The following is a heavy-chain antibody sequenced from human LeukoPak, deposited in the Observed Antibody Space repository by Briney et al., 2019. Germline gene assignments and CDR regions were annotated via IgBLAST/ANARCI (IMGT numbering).Heavy chain of an antibody. CDR2: ISYDGSNK. CDR3: AKGSRSSRPYYFDY. Sequence: PGRSLRLSCAASGFTFSSYAMHWVRQAPGKGLEWVAVISYDGSNKYYADSVKGRFTISRDNSKNTLYLQMNGLRAEDTAIYYCAKGSRSSRPYYFDYWGQGILVTVSS. CDR1: GFTFSSYA. V-gene: IGHV3-30-3*01. J-gene: IGHJ4*02. D-gene: IGHD6-6*01.